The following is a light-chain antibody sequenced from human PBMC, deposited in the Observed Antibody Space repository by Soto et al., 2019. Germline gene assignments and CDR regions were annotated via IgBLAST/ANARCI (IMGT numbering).Light chain of an antibody. CDR2: GAS. CDR1: QSVNSNY. Sequence: EIVWTQSPGTLYLSPGERATLSCRASQSVNSNYLAWYQQKPGQVPRPLIYGASIRAAGVPDRLSGSGSGTDFTLTISRLEPEDYAVYYCQQYGPSPHTFGQGTKLENK. J-gene: IGKJ2*01. CDR3: QQYGPSPHT. V-gene: IGKV3-20*01.